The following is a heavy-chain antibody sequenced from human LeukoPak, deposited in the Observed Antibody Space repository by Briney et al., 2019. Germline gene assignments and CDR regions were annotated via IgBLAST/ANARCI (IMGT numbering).Heavy chain of an antibody. CDR2: ISWNSGSI. J-gene: IGHJ4*02. V-gene: IGHV3-9*01. CDR3: AKDLTAAGKGPADY. Sequence: GRSLRLSCAASGFTFDDYAMHWVRQAPGKGLEWVSGISWNSGSIGYADSVKGRFTISRDNAKNSLYLQMNSLRAEGTALYYCAKDLTAAGKGPADYWGQGTLVTVSS. CDR1: GFTFDDYA. D-gene: IGHD6-13*01.